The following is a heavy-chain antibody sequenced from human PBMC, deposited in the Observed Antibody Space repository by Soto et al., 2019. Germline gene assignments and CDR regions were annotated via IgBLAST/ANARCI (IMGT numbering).Heavy chain of an antibody. V-gene: IGHV4-59*12. Sequence: QVQLQESRPGLVKPSETLSLTCTVSSVSISSYYWSWIRQPPGKGLEWSGYIYYSGSTNYNPSLKSRVTISVETSKNQFSLKVSSVTAADTAVYYCASNVLGRSWGQGTLVTVSS. CDR2: IYYSGST. CDR1: SVSISSYY. CDR3: ASNVLGRS. D-gene: IGHD3-3*02. J-gene: IGHJ5*02.